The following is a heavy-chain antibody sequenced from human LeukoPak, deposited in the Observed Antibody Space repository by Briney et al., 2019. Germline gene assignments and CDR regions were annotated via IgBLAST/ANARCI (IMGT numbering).Heavy chain of an antibody. CDR2: ISSSSSYT. CDR1: GFTFRSCE. V-gene: IGHV3-21*05. J-gene: IGHJ4*02. Sequence: GGSLRLSCAASGFTFRSCEMNWVRQAPGKGLEWVSYISSSSSYTNYADSVKGRFTISRDNAKNSLYLQMNSLRAEDTAVYYCASSRYYDSSGYFYFDYWGQGTLVTVSS. CDR3: ASSRYYDSSGYFYFDY. D-gene: IGHD3-22*01.